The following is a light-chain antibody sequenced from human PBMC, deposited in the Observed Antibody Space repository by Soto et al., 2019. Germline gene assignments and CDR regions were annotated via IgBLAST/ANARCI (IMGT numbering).Light chain of an antibody. J-gene: IGKJ4*01. CDR3: QQYDVTPPNT. V-gene: IGKV3-20*01. CDR2: GAS. Sequence: EIVLTQSPGTLSLSPGERATLSCRASQSLSSTYLAWFQQKPGQAPRLLIYGASTRATGIPDRFSGSGSGTDFTLTISGLEPEDFAFYYCQQYDVTPPNTFGGGTKVDIK. CDR1: QSLSSTY.